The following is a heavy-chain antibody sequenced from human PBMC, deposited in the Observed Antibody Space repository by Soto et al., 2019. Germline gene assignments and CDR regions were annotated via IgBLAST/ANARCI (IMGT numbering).Heavy chain of an antibody. J-gene: IGHJ3*02. V-gene: IGHV1-18*04. D-gene: IGHD3-22*01. Sequence: ASVKVSFKASGYTFTSYGISWLRQAPGQGLEWMGWISAYNGNTNYAQKLQGRVTMTTDTSTSTAYMELRSLRSDDTAVYYCARDYYDSSGYYNDAFDIWGQGTMVTVSS. CDR3: ARDYYDSSGYYNDAFDI. CDR1: GYTFTSYG. CDR2: ISAYNGNT.